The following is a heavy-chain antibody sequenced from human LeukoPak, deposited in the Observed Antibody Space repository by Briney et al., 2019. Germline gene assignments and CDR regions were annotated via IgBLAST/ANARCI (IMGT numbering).Heavy chain of an antibody. J-gene: IGHJ6*02. V-gene: IGHV1-46*01. CDR2: INPSGGST. CDR3: AREIDCSSTSCYPQTPSDYYYGMDV. D-gene: IGHD2-2*01. CDR1: GYTFTSYY. Sequence: ASVKVSCKASGYTFTSYYMHWVRQAPGQGLEWMGIINPSGGSTSYAQKLQGRVTMTRDTSTSTVYMELSSLRSEDTAVYYCAREIDCSSTSCYPQTPSDYYYGMDVWGQGTTVTVSS.